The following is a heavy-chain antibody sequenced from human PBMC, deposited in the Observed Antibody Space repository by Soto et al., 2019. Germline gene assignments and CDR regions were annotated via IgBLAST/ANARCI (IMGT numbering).Heavy chain of an antibody. CDR2: IGGSGGDT. J-gene: IGHJ4*02. V-gene: IGHV3-23*01. CDR3: RTSYTYDAGSS. Sequence: EVQLLASGGGLVQPGGSLRLSCAASGFPFSSYAMSWVRQAPGKGLEWVSGIGGSGGDTFYADSVKGRFTVSRDNAENTLYLQMNSLKSEDTAIYYCRTSYTYDAGSSWGQGTLVTVSS. CDR1: GFPFSSYA. D-gene: IGHD3-10*01.